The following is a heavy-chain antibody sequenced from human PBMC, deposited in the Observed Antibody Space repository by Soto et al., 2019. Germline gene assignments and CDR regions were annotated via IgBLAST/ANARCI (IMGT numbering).Heavy chain of an antibody. CDR3: ARETTVTTGYATYYYGMDV. Sequence: QVQLVQSGAEVKKPGSSVKVSCKASGGTFSSYAISWVRQAPGQGLEWMGGIIPIFGTANYAQKFQGRVTITADESTSTAYMALSSLRSEHTAVYYCARETTVTTGYATYYYGMDVWGQGTTVTVSS. J-gene: IGHJ6*02. D-gene: IGHD4-17*01. V-gene: IGHV1-69*12. CDR1: GGTFSSYA. CDR2: IIPIFGTA.